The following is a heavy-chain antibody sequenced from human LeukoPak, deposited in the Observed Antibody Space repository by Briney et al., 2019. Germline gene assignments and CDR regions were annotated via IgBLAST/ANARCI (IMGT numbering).Heavy chain of an antibody. CDR3: ARDYGDYGDRGYLYYGMYG. CDR2: ICSSVSPI. Sequence: GGSLILSCAASGLTFSSYAMRWVRQAPGKGLEGVSYICSSVSPIYYSDSVKGPFNISIDNSENTLYRPMNSQRAEDKAAYYCARDYGDYGDRGYLYYGMYGRGQRTTVT. J-gene: IGHJ6*02. D-gene: IGHD4-17*01. CDR1: GLTFSSYA. V-gene: IGHV3-48*03.